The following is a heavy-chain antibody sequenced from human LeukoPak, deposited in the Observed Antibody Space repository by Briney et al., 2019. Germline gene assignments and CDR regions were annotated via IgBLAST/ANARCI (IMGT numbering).Heavy chain of an antibody. CDR2: IIPIFGTA. CDR1: GGTFSSYA. V-gene: IGHV1-69*13. J-gene: IGHJ5*02. D-gene: IGHD2-21*01. Sequence: GASVKVSCKASGGTFSSYAISWVRQAPGQGLEWMGGIIPIFGTANYAQKFQGRVTITADESMSTAYMELSSLRSEDTAVYYCARHAGGGDCYDHWGQGSLVTVSS. CDR3: ARHAGGGDCYDH.